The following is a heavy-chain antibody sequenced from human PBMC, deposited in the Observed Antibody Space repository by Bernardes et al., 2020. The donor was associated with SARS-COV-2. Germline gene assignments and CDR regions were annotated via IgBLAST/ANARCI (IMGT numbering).Heavy chain of an antibody. J-gene: IGHJ5*02. CDR2: IDVDGGGT. CDR1: GITFTSSA. CDR3: AAGPNWFDH. V-gene: IGHV1-58*01. Sequence: SGKVSCKASGITFTSSAVQWVRQARGQRLEWIGWIDVDGGGTHCAQKFQERVTITWDMSTRAGYMDLSSLRSEDTAVYYCAAGPNWFDHWGQGTLVTVSS.